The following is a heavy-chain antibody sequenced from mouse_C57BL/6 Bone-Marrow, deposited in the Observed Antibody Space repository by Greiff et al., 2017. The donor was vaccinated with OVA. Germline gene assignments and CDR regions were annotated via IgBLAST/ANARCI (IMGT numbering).Heavy chain of an antibody. V-gene: IGHV1-5*01. CDR1: GYTFTSYW. Sequence: EVQLQQSGPVLARPGASVKMSCKTSGYTFTSYWMHWVKQRPGQGLEWIGAIYPGNSDTSYNQKFKGKAKLTAATSASTAYMELSSLTNEDSAVYYCTNYDGSSYDWYFDVWGTGTTVTVSS. J-gene: IGHJ1*03. D-gene: IGHD1-1*01. CDR3: TNYDGSSYDWYFDV. CDR2: IYPGNSDT.